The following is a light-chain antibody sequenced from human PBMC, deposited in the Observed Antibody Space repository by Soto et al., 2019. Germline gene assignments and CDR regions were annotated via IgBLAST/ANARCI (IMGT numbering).Light chain of an antibody. Sequence: DIQMTQSPASRTASVGDSVTISCRARQGIDSSIAWFPRKPGKAPKLLIYVVSSLQSRVTSRFSGSGCGTDFTLTISSLQPEDFEDYYGQQSYRNLTWTFGQGTKVDIK. CDR1: QGIDSS. CDR2: VVS. V-gene: IGKV1-39*01. CDR3: QQSYRNLTWT. J-gene: IGKJ1*01.